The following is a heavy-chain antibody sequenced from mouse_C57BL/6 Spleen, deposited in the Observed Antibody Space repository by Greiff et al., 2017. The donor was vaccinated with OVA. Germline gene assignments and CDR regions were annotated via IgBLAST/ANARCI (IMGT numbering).Heavy chain of an antibody. CDR1: GYTFTSYW. J-gene: IGHJ4*01. Sequence: QVQLQQPGAELVKPGASVKLSCKASGYTFTSYWMHWVKQRPGQGLEWIGMIHPNSGSTNYNEKFKSKATLTVDKSSSTAYMQLSSLTSEDSAVYYCARGDYDPYAMDYWGQGTSVTVSS. CDR3: ARGDYDPYAMDY. V-gene: IGHV1-64*01. D-gene: IGHD2-4*01. CDR2: IHPNSGST.